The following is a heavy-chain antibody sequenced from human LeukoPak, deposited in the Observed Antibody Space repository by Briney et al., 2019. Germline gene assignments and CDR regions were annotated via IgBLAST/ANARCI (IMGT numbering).Heavy chain of an antibody. CDR2: ISYDGSNK. V-gene: IGHV3-30-3*01. Sequence: GGSLRLSCAASGFTFSSYAMHWVRQAPGKGLEWVAVISYDGSNKYYADSVKGRFTISRDNSKNTLYLQMNSLRAEDTAVYYCARAPTANWNDVGIDYWGQGTLVTVSS. CDR1: GFTFSSYA. J-gene: IGHJ4*02. CDR3: ARAPTANWNDVGIDY. D-gene: IGHD1-1*01.